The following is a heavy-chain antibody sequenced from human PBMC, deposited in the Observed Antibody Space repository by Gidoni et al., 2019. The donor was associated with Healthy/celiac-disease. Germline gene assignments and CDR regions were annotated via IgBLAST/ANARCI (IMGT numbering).Heavy chain of an antibody. V-gene: IGHV1-58*01. Sequence: HMQLVQSGTEVKKPGTSVTVSCKASGLNFTSSAVQWVLQARGQRLEWIGWIVVGSGNTNYAQKFQERVTITRDMSTSTAYMELSSLRSEDTAVYYCAADPNDYGDAFDIWGQGTMVTVSS. CDR1: GLNFTSSA. CDR2: IVVGSGNT. D-gene: IGHD4-17*01. CDR3: AADPNDYGDAFDI. J-gene: IGHJ3*02.